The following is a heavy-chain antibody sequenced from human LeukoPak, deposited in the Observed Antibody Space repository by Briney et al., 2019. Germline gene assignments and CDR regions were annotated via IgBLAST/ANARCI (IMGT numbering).Heavy chain of an antibody. CDR1: GGSISSYY. J-gene: IGHJ5*02. D-gene: IGHD6-6*01. V-gene: IGHV4-59*01. Sequence: PSGTLSLTCTVSGGSISSYYWSWIRQPPGKGLEWIGYIYYSGSTNYNPSLKSRVTISVDTSKNQFSLKLSSVTAADTAVYYCAREYSSSDNWFDPLGPGNPGHRLL. CDR2: IYYSGST. CDR3: AREYSSSDNWFDP.